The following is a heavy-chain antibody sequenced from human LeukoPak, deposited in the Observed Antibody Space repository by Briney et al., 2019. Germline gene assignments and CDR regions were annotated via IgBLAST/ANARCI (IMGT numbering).Heavy chain of an antibody. V-gene: IGHV3-21*01. J-gene: IGHJ4*02. Sequence: GGSLRLSCAASGFTFSSYSMNWVRQAPGKGLEWVSSISSSSSYIYYADSVKGRFTISRDNAKNSLYLQMNSLRAEDTAVYYCARDRGVGATRDFDYWGQGTLVTVSS. CDR1: GFTFSSYS. CDR2: ISSSSSYI. D-gene: IGHD1-26*01. CDR3: ARDRGVGATRDFDY.